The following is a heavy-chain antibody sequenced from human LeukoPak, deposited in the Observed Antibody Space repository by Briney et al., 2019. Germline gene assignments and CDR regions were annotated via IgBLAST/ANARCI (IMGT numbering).Heavy chain of an antibody. CDR1: GGSISSRSYY. J-gene: IGHJ3*02. D-gene: IGHD3-22*01. Sequence: SETLSLTCAVSGGSISSRSYYWSWIRQPPGKGLEWIGEINHSGSTNYNPSLKSRVTISVDTSKNQFSLKLSSVTAADTAVYYCARTITVPYDSSGYYSGDAFDIWGQGTMVTVSS. V-gene: IGHV4-34*01. CDR2: INHSGST. CDR3: ARTITVPYDSSGYYSGDAFDI.